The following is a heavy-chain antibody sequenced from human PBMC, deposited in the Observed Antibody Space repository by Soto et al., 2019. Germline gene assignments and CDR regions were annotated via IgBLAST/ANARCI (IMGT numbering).Heavy chain of an antibody. CDR3: AKGPIVVVTAEYFQH. CDR2: ISYDGSNK. Sequence: QVQLVESGGGVVQPGRSLRLSCVASGFTFSSYGMHWVRQAPGKGLEWVAVISYDGSNKYYADSVKGRLTISRDNSKNTLYLQMNSLRAEDMAVYYCAKGPIVVVTAEYFQHWGQGTLVTVSS. D-gene: IGHD2-21*02. CDR1: GFTFSSYG. J-gene: IGHJ1*01. V-gene: IGHV3-30*18.